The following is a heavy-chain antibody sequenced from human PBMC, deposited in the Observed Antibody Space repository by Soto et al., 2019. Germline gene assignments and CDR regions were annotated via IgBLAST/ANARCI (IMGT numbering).Heavy chain of an antibody. CDR3: ARGGSSSDNGMDV. V-gene: IGHV3-48*02. CDR1: GFSFSTYS. D-gene: IGHD6-6*01. J-gene: IGHJ6*02. CDR2: ISSRSYTI. Sequence: EVQLVESGGGLVPPGGSLRLSCAASGFSFSTYSMNWVRQAPGKGLEWVSYISSRSYTIYYIDSVKGRFTISRDNAKSSLYLQMNSLRDEDTAVYYCARGGSSSDNGMDVWGQGTTVTVSS.